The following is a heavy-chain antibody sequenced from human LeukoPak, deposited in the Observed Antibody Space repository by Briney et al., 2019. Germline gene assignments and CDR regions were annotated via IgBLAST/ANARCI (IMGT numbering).Heavy chain of an antibody. J-gene: IGHJ4*02. CDR3: ERGTGY. CDR2: ISSNGDNT. CDR1: GFTFSTYV. Sequence: GGSLRLPCSVSGFTFSTYVMHWVRQAPGKGLEYVSAISSNGDNTYYADSVKGRFTISRDNSKNTLYLQMSSLRADDTAVYYCERGTGYWGQGTLVTVSS. V-gene: IGHV3-64D*06.